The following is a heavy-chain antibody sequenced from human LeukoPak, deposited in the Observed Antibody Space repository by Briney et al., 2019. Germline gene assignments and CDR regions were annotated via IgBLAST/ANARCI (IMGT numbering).Heavy chain of an antibody. J-gene: IGHJ4*02. CDR1: GGSISSSSYY. Sequence: SETLSLTCTVSGGSISSSSYYWGWIRQPPGKGLEWTGSIYYSGSTYYNPSLKSRVTISVDTSKNQFSLKLSSVTAADTAVYYCARDVNYDFWSGSTASYYFDYWGQGTLVTVSS. D-gene: IGHD3-3*01. V-gene: IGHV4-39*07. CDR3: ARDVNYDFWSGSTASYYFDY. CDR2: IYYSGST.